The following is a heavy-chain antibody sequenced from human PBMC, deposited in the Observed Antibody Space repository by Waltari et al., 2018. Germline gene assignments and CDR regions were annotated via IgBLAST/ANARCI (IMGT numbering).Heavy chain of an antibody. CDR1: GYTFTGYY. D-gene: IGHD5-12*01. V-gene: IGHV1-2*02. J-gene: IGHJ4*02. CDR2: INPNRGGT. CDR3: AREREMATSTFDY. Sequence: QVQLVQSGAEVKKPGASVKVSCKASGYTFTGYYMHWVRQAPGQGLEWMVWINPNRGGTNYAQKFQGRVTMTRDTSISTAYMELSRLRSDDTAVYYCAREREMATSTFDYWGQGTLVTVSS.